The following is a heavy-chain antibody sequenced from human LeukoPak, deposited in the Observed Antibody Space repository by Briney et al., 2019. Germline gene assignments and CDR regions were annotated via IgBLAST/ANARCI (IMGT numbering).Heavy chain of an antibody. CDR2: IGSSGSTI. CDR3: ARPRTYYGFWSGLK. V-gene: IGHV3-11*01. Sequence: GGSLRLSCAASGFTFSDYYMTWIRQAPGKGLEWVSYIGSSGSTIYYADSVKGRFTISRDNAKNSLYLQMNSLRAEDTAVYYCARPRTYYGFWSGLKWGQGTLVTVSS. J-gene: IGHJ4*02. D-gene: IGHD3-3*01. CDR1: GFTFSDYY.